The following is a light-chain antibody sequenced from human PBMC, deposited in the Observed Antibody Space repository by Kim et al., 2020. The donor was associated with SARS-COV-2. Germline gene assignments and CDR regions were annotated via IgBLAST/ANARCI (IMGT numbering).Light chain of an antibody. V-gene: IGKV3-20*01. J-gene: IGKJ2*01. Sequence: EIVLTQSPGTLSLSPGERATLSCRASQSLSNNYLAWYQQKPGQAPRLLIYGASSRATGIPDRFSGSGSGTDFTLTISRLEPEDFAVYYCQQYGSSPPYTFGQVTKLDI. CDR1: QSLSNNY. CDR2: GAS. CDR3: QQYGSSPPYT.